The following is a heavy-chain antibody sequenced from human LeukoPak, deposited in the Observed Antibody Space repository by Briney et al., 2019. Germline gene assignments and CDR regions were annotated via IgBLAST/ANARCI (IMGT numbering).Heavy chain of an antibody. J-gene: IGHJ4*02. D-gene: IGHD5-18*01. Sequence: GASVKVSCKASGYTYTGYDMHWVRQAPGQGVERMGWINPNSGGTNYAQKFQGRVTMTRDTSISTAYMELSRLRSDDTAVYYCARGHSYGLSLDYWGQGTLVPVSS. CDR1: GYTYTGYD. CDR2: INPNSGGT. CDR3: ARGHSYGLSLDY. V-gene: IGHV1-2*02.